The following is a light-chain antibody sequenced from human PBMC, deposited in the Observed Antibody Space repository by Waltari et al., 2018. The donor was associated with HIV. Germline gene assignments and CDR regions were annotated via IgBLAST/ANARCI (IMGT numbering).Light chain of an antibody. J-gene: IGLJ2*01. CDR1: TSTIGSNY. CDR2: RKD. V-gene: IGLV1-47*01. CDR3: VAWDDSLRGVL. Sequence: SVLTQPPSASGTPGQRVTISCSASTSTIGSNYVFWYQHLPGTAPKLLIHRKDQRPSGVPDRFSASTSGTSASLAISGLRSEDEADYYCVAWDDSLRGVLFGGGTKVAVL.